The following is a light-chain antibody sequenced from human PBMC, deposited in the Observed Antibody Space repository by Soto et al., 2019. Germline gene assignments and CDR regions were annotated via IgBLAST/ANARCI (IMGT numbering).Light chain of an antibody. CDR3: QQYNNWPRT. V-gene: IGKV3-15*01. CDR1: QSVSSN. Sequence: EIVMTQSPATLSVSPGERVTISCRASQSVSSNLAWYQQKPGQAPRLLMYGASTRATGIPASFSGSGSGTEFILTISSLHSEDFAVYYCQQYNNWPRTFGQGTKVDIK. J-gene: IGKJ1*01. CDR2: GAS.